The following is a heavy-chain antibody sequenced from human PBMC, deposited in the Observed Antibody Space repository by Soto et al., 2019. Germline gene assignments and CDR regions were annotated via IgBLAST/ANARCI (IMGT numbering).Heavy chain of an antibody. J-gene: IGHJ3*02. Sequence: SETLSLTCTVSGGSISSYYWSWIRQPPGKGLERIGYIYYSGSTNYNPSLKSRVTISVDTSKNQFSLKLSSVTAADTAVYYCARDKGEYYYDSSDGPVAFDIWGQGTMVT. CDR1: GGSISSYY. D-gene: IGHD3-22*01. CDR3: ARDKGEYYYDSSDGPVAFDI. CDR2: IYYSGST. V-gene: IGHV4-59*01.